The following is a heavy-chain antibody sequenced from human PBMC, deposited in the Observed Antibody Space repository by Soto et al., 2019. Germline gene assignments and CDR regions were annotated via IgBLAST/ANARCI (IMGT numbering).Heavy chain of an antibody. CDR3: ARAFDYYDSSGYPAY. D-gene: IGHD3-22*01. CDR1: GGSISSGDYY. J-gene: IGHJ4*02. Sequence: SETLSLTCTVSGGSISSGDYYWSWIRQPPGKGLGWIGYIYYSGSTYYKPSLKSRVTISVDTSKNQSSLKLSSVTAADTAVYYCARAFDYYDSSGYPAYWGQGTLVTVSS. V-gene: IGHV4-30-4*01. CDR2: IYYSGST.